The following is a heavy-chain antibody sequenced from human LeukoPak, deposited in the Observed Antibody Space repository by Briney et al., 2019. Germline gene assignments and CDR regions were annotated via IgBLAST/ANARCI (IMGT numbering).Heavy chain of an antibody. Sequence: GGSLRLSCVASGFTFTRFDIHWVRQPPGKSLQWVSSIGTSGDAYSLESVKGRFSISRDDAANSLHLQMSSLRADDTAVYYCAKGAAYSTTGRPYYFDYWGQGILVTVSS. J-gene: IGHJ4*02. D-gene: IGHD2-2*01. CDR1: GFTFTRFD. V-gene: IGHV3-13*01. CDR2: IGTSGDA. CDR3: AKGAAYSTTGRPYYFDY.